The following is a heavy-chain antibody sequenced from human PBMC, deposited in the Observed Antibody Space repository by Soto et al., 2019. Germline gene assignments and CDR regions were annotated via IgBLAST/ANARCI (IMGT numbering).Heavy chain of an antibody. CDR1: GYTFTNYA. CDR2: INDGNGNT. V-gene: IGHV1-3*01. J-gene: IGHJ3*02. Sequence: QVQLVQSGAEVKKPGASAKVSCKASGYTFTNYAMHWVRQAPGQRPEWMGWINDGNGNTKFSQRFQGRVTITRDTSANIAYMELSSLTSEDTAVYYCARAGFCSTTSCSDAFDIWGQGTMVTVSS. D-gene: IGHD2-2*01. CDR3: ARAGFCSTTSCSDAFDI.